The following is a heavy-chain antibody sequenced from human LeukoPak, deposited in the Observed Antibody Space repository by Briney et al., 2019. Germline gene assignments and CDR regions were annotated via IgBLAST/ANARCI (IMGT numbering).Heavy chain of an antibody. V-gene: IGHV1-18*01. D-gene: IGHD2-2*01. Sequence: GSVKVSCKASGYTFTSYGISWGREAPGQGLEWMGWISAYNGNTNYAQKPQGRVTITTARSTSTAYMELRSLRSADTAVYYCARAASRVVPAAMGGNWFDPWGQGTLVTVSS. J-gene: IGHJ5*02. CDR2: ISAYNGNT. CDR3: ARAASRVVPAAMGGNWFDP. CDR1: GYTFTSYG.